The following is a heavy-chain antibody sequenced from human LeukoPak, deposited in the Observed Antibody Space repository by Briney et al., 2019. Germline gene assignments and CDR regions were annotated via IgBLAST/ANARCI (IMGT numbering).Heavy chain of an antibody. D-gene: IGHD7-27*01. CDR2: IYSGGST. CDR1: GFTVSSNY. V-gene: IGHV3-53*01. CDR3: ARDRFLGIDYYYGMDV. J-gene: IGHJ6*02. Sequence: GGSLRLSCAASGFTVSSNYMSWVRQAPGKGLEWVSVIYSGGSTYYADSVKGRFTISRDNPKNTLYLQMNSLRAEDTAVYYCARDRFLGIDYYYGMDVWGQGTTVTVSS.